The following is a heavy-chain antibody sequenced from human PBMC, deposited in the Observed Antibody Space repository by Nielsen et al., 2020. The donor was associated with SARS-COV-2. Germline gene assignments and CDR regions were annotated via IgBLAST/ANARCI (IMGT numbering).Heavy chain of an antibody. CDR2: IYSGGST. D-gene: IGHD1-14*01. J-gene: IGHJ6*02. CDR3: ARDRNPPPYYYYGMDV. V-gene: IGHV3-53*01. Sequence: GESLKISCAASGFTVSSNYMSWVRQAPGKGLEWVSVIYSGGSTYYADSVKGRFTISRDNSKNSLYLQMNSLRAEDTAVYYCARDRNPPPYYYYGMDVWGQGTTVTVSS. CDR1: GFTVSSNY.